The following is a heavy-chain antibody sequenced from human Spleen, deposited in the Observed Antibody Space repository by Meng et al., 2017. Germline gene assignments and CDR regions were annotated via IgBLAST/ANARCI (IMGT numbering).Heavy chain of an antibody. D-gene: IGHD3-10*01. V-gene: IGHV4-38-2*01. J-gene: IGHJ4*02. CDR1: GYSITGSYN. CDR3: ARGAGGGPTYYYGSGSLQFDY. Sequence: SETLSLTCAVSGYSITGSYNWGWIRQSPGKGLEWIGSIYQSGSTYYNPSLKSRVTMSADTSKNQFSLKLTSVTAADTAVYYCARGAGGGPTYYYGSGSLQFDYWGQGTLVTVSS. CDR2: IYQSGST.